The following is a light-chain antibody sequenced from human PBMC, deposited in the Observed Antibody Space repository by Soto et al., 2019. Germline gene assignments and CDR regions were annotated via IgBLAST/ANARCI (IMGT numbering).Light chain of an antibody. CDR1: QSISIW. V-gene: IGKV1-5*01. Sequence: DIQMTQSPSTLSASVGDRVTITCRARQSISIWLAWYQQRPGKAPKVLISAASIWESGVPSRFSGSGSRTEFTLTISSLQADDFTTYCYQRYNSHRTFGQGTKVDI. J-gene: IGKJ1*01. CDR3: QRYNSHRT. CDR2: AAS.